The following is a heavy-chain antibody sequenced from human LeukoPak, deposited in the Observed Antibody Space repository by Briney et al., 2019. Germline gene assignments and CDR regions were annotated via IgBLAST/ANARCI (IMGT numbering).Heavy chain of an antibody. Sequence: SVKVSCKASGGTFSSYAISWVRQAPGQRLEWMGGIIPIFGTANYAQKFQGRVTITADESTSTAYMELSSLRSEDTAVYYCARDPSLDYGDYVNNWFDPWGQGTLVTVSS. V-gene: IGHV1-69*13. CDR1: GGTFSSYA. CDR2: IIPIFGTA. D-gene: IGHD4-17*01. CDR3: ARDPSLDYGDYVNNWFDP. J-gene: IGHJ5*02.